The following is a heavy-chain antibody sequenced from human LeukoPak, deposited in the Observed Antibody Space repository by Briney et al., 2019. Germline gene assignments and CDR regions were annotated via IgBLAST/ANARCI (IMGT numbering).Heavy chain of an antibody. J-gene: IGHJ4*02. CDR1: GFRFTDYS. Sequence: GGSLRLSCAASGFRFTDYSMSWVRQAPGKGLEWVAGLGRSGEYKYYADSVKGRFTISRDNSKNTLYLQMNSLRAEDTAVYYCAKVPGSTFGGVIFDYWGQGTLVTVSS. V-gene: IGHV3-23*01. D-gene: IGHD3-16*01. CDR2: LGRSGEYK. CDR3: AKVPGSTFGGVIFDY.